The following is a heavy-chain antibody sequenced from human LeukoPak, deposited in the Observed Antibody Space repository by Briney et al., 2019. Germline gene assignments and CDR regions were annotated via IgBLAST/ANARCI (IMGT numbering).Heavy chain of an antibody. CDR1: GYIFTSYY. CDR3: ARAGLRDMKGWFGELLSYYFDY. V-gene: IGHV1-46*01. D-gene: IGHD3-10*01. CDR2: INPSGGST. Sequence: ASVKVSCKASGYIFTSYYMHWVRQAPAQGLEWMGIINPSGGSTSYAQKFQGRVTMTRDTSTSTVYMELSSLRSEDTAVYYCARAGLRDMKGWFGELLSYYFDYWGQGTLVTVSS. J-gene: IGHJ4*02.